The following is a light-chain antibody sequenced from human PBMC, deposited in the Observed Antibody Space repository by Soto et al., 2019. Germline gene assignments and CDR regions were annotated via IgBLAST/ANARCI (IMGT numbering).Light chain of an antibody. CDR2: GAY. Sequence: EIVLTQSPGTLSLSPGERATLSCRASQSVSSSYLAWYQQKPGQAHRLLIYGAYSRATGIQDRFSGSGSGTDFTLTIRRLEPEDFAVYHCKQYGSSPPTFGQGTKVDIK. J-gene: IGKJ1*01. CDR3: KQYGSSPPT. CDR1: QSVSSSY. V-gene: IGKV3-20*01.